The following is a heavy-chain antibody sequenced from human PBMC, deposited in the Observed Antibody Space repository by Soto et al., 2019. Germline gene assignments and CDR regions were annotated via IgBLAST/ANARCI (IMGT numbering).Heavy chain of an antibody. CDR2: IWYDGNTK. V-gene: IGHV3-33*01. CDR3: ARPLVAPVAGPYYYGMDV. Sequence: PGGSLRLSCTASGFTFNSYGFNRVRQAPGKGLEWVAVIWYDGNTKYYADSVKGRFTISRDNLRSTVYLQMNSLTAEDTAVYYCARPLVAPVAGPYYYGMDVWGQGTTVTVSS. CDR1: GFTFNSYG. D-gene: IGHD6-19*01. J-gene: IGHJ6*02.